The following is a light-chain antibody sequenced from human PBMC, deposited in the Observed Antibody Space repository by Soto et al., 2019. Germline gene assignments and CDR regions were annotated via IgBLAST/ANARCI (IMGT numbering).Light chain of an antibody. V-gene: IGKV3-20*01. CDR3: QQYGSSPGT. CDR2: GAS. CDR1: QSVSSSY. J-gene: IGKJ1*01. Sequence: EIVLTQSPGTLSLSPGERATLSCRASQSVSSSYLAWYQQKPGQAPRLLIYGASSRATGIPDRFSGSGSRRDFTLTISRLEPEDFAVYYCQQYGSSPGTFGQGTKVEIK.